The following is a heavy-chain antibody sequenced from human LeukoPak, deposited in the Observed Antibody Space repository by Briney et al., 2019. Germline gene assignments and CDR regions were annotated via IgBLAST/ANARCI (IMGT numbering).Heavy chain of an antibody. D-gene: IGHD1-20*01. CDR1: GYSISSGYY. CDR2: IYHSGST. V-gene: IGHV4-38-2*01. CDR3: ASISITTSINY. J-gene: IGHJ4*02. Sequence: PSETLSLTCAVSGYSISSGYYWGWIRQPPGKGLEWIGSIYHSGSTYYNPSLKRRVTISVDTSKNQFSLKLSSVTAADTAVYYCASISITTSINYWGQGTLVTVSS.